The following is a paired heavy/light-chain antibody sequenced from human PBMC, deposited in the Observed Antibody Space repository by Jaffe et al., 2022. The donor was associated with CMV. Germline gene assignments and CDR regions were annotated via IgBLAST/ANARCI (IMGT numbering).Light chain of an antibody. CDR3: QQYDNLRST. CDR1: QDISNY. J-gene: IGKJ4*01. CDR2: DAS. V-gene: IGKV1-33*01. Sequence: DIQMTQSPSSLSASVGDRVTITCQASQDISNYLNWYQQKPGKAPKLLIYDASNLETGVPSRFSGSGSGTDFTFTISSLQPEDIATYYCQQYDNLRSTFGGGTKVEIK.
Heavy chain of an antibody. CDR2: ISAYNGNT. V-gene: IGHV1-18*01. Sequence: QVQLVQSGAEVKKPGASVKVSCKASGYTFTSYGISWVRQAPGQGLEWMGWISAYNGNTNYAQKLQGRVTMTTDTSTSTAYMELRSLRSDDTAVYYCARATILGEATVTTRYYGMDVWGQGTTVTVSS. J-gene: IGHJ6*02. CDR1: GYTFTSYG. CDR3: ARATILGEATVTTRYYGMDV. D-gene: IGHD4-17*01.